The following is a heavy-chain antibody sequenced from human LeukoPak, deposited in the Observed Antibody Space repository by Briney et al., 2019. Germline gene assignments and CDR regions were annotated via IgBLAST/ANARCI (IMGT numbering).Heavy chain of an antibody. J-gene: IGHJ5*02. CDR1: GGSISSSGYY. V-gene: IGHV4-39*01. Sequence: PSETLPLTCTVSGGSISSSGYYWGWIRQPPGKGLEWIGNIYYSGSTYYNPSLKSRVTISVDTSKNQFSLNLSSVTAADTAVYYCARRRGDYDFDPWGQGTPVTVSS. CDR3: ARRRGDYDFDP. D-gene: IGHD4-17*01. CDR2: IYYSGST.